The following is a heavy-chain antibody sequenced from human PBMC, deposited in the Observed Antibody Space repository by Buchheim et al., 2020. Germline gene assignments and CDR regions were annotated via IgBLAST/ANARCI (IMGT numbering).Heavy chain of an antibody. V-gene: IGHV3-30*18. D-gene: IGHD5-18*01. Sequence: VQLVDSGGGLVQPGGSLRVSCAASGFAFRNYDMNWVRQAPGKGLEWVAVISYDGSDKYYTDSVKGRFTISRDNSTNTLYLQMNSLRTEDAAVYYCAKLSSRGYSYGSFDYWGQGTL. CDR3: AKLSSRGYSYGSFDY. CDR2: ISYDGSDK. CDR1: GFAFRNYD. J-gene: IGHJ4*02.